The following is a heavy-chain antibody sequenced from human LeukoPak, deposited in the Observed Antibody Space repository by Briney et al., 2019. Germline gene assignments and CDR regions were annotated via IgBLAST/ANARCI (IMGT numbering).Heavy chain of an antibody. CDR2: MNPNSGNT. CDR1: GYTFTSYD. V-gene: IGHV1-8*01. D-gene: IGHD2-2*01. Sequence: ASVKVSCKASGYTFTSYDINWVRQATGQGLEWMGWMNPNSGNTGYAQKFQGRVTMTRNTSISTAYMELSSLRSEDTAVYYCARVYCSSTSCHLYYYYGMDVWGQGTTVTVSS. CDR3: ARVYCSSTSCHLYYYYGMDV. J-gene: IGHJ6*02.